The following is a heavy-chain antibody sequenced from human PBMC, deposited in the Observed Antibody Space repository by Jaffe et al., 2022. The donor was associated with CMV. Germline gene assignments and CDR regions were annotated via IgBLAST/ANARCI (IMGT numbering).Heavy chain of an antibody. CDR3: AKWAGSPEAFDI. CDR1: GDSITSYY. D-gene: IGHD1-26*01. Sequence: QVQLQESGPRLVKPSETLSLTCAVSGDSITSYYWNWIRQPPGKGLEWIGFTHHSGATSYNPSLKSRVTTSVDTSKNQFSLRLSSVTAADTAVYYCAKWAGSPEAFDIWGQGTMVAVSS. J-gene: IGHJ3*02. V-gene: IGHV4-59*01. CDR2: THHSGAT.